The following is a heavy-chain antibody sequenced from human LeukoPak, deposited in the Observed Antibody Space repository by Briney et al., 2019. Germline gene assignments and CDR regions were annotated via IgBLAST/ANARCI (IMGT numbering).Heavy chain of an antibody. CDR1: GGSFSGYY. CDR3: AGRAPVPSVRGVIQNYYYYGMDV. CDR2: INHSGST. Sequence: PSETLSLTCAVYGGSFSGYYWSWIRQPPGKGLEWIGEINHSGSTNYNPSLKSRVTISVDTSKNQFSLKLSSVTAADTAVYYCAGRAPVPSVRGVIQNYYYYGMDVWGQGTTVTVSS. J-gene: IGHJ6*02. D-gene: IGHD3-10*01. V-gene: IGHV4-34*01.